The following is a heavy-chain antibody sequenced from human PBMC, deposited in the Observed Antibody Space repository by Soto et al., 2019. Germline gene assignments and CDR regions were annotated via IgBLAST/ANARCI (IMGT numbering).Heavy chain of an antibody. CDR2: ISYDGSNK. CDR1: GFTFSSYG. Sequence: QVQLVESGGGVVQPGRSLRLSCAASGFTFSSYGMHWVRQAPGKGLEWVAVISYDGSNKYYADSVKGRFTISRDNSKNTLYLQMNSLRAEDTAVYYCAKDRLYDTPIDYWGQGTLVTVSS. V-gene: IGHV3-30*18. J-gene: IGHJ4*02. D-gene: IGHD3-16*01. CDR3: AKDRLYDTPIDY.